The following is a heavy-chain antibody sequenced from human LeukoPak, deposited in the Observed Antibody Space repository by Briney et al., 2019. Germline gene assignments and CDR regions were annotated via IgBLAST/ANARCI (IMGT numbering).Heavy chain of an antibody. CDR2: TYYGSKWSN. CDR1: GDSVSSNGVA. CDR3: TRGRNSAFDY. V-gene: IGHV6-1*01. Sequence: SQTLSLTCAISGDSVSSNGVAWNWLRQSPSRGLEWLGRTYYGSKWSNDYALSVKSRITINPDTSKNQFSLQLNSVTPEDTAVYYCTRGRNSAFDYWGQGTLVTVSS. J-gene: IGHJ4*02. D-gene: IGHD1-14*01.